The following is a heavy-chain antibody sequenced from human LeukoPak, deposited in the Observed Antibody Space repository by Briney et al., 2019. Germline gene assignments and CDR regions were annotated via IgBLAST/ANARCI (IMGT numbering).Heavy chain of an antibody. J-gene: IGHJ4*02. CDR2: INPNSGGT. CDR3: ARDGNIVGASEYFDY. V-gene: IGHV1-2*02. CDR1: GYTFTGYY. D-gene: IGHD1-26*01. Sequence: ASVKVSFKASGYTFTGYYMHWVRQAPGQGLEWMGWINPNSGGTNYAQEFQGRVTMTRDTSISTAYMELSRLRSDDTAVYYCARDGNIVGASEYFDYWGQGTLVTVSS.